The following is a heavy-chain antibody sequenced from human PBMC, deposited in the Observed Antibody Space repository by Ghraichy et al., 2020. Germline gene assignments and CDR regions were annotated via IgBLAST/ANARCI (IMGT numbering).Heavy chain of an antibody. CDR2: ISGSGGST. J-gene: IGHJ6*02. CDR3: AKERTLGYCSSTSCHERTPYYSYGMDV. CDR1: GFTFSSYA. Sequence: GGSLRLSCAASGFTFSSYAMSWVRQAPGKGLEWVSAISGSGGSTYYADSVKGRFTISKNNSKNTLYLQMNSLRAEDTAVYYCAKERTLGYCSSTSCHERTPYYSYGMDVWGQGTTVTVSS. V-gene: IGHV3-23*01. D-gene: IGHD2-2*01.